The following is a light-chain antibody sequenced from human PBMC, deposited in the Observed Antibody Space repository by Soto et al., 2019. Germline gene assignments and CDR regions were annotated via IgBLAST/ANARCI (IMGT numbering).Light chain of an antibody. J-gene: IGLJ1*01. CDR1: SSDVGGYNY. Sequence: QSVLTQPRSVSGSPGQSVTISCTGTSSDVGGYNYVSWYQQHPGKAPKLLIYDVSKRPSGVPDRFSGSKSGNTASLTISGLQADDEADYYCCSYAGSSTLYVFGTGTRSPS. CDR2: DVS. V-gene: IGLV2-11*01. CDR3: CSYAGSSTLYV.